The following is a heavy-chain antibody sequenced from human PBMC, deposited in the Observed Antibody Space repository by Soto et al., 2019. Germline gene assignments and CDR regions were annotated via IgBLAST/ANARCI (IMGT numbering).Heavy chain of an antibody. J-gene: IGHJ4*02. Sequence: SETLSLTCTVSGGSISSNYWSWIRQSPGKGLEWIGYIYFNGYTNYSPSLKSRVAMSVDTSKNQFSLNLDSVTTADTAVYFCARHASRRVFPLLFYFDSWGRGTLVTVSS. CDR1: GGSISSNY. V-gene: IGHV4-59*08. CDR2: IYFNGYT. CDR3: ARHASRRVFPLLFYFDS. D-gene: IGHD2-21*02.